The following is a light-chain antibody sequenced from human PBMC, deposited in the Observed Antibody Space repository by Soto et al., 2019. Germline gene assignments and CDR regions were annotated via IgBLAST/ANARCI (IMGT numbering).Light chain of an antibody. CDR1: QSFSGY. V-gene: IGKV3-11*01. Sequence: EIVLTQSPATLLLSPGERATLSCRASQSFSGYLAWYQQRPGQAPRLLIHGTSNRATGIPARFSGGGSGTDFTLTISSLEPEDFAFYYCQQRANFGQGTRLEMK. J-gene: IGKJ5*01. CDR2: GTS. CDR3: QQRAN.